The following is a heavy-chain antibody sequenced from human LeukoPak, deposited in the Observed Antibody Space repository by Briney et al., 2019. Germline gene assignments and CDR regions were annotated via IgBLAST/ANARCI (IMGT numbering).Heavy chain of an antibody. CDR2: IYHSGST. CDR1: GGSISSGGYP. J-gene: IGHJ5*02. V-gene: IGHV4-30-2*01. Sequence: SETLSLTCAVSGGSISSGGYPWSWIRQPPGKGLEWIGYIYHSGSTYYNPSLKSRVTISVDRSKNQFSLKLSSVTAADTAVYYCARGYCSGGSCYLSNWFDPWGQGTLVTVSS. D-gene: IGHD2-15*01. CDR3: ARGYCSGGSCYLSNWFDP.